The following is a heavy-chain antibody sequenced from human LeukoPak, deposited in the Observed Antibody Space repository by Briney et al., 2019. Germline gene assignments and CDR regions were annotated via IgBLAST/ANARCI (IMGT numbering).Heavy chain of an antibody. CDR3: ANYCTNGVCPP. CDR1: GGSFSGYY. Sequence: PSETLSLTCAVYGGSFSGYYWSWIRQPPGKGLEWIGEINHSGSTNYNPSLKSRVTISVDTSKNQFSLKLSSVTAADTAVYYCANYCTNGVCPPWGQGTLVTVSS. V-gene: IGHV4-34*01. J-gene: IGHJ5*02. CDR2: INHSGST. D-gene: IGHD2-8*01.